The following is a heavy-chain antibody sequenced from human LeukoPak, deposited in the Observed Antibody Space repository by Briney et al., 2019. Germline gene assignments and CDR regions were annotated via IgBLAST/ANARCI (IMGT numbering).Heavy chain of an antibody. Sequence: PSETLSLTCTVSGGSISSGGYYWSWIRQHPGKGLEWIGYIYYSGSTYYNPSLKSRVTISVDTSKNQFSLKLSSVTAADTAVYYCARERGYCSSTSCYTTVGYGMDVWGQGTTVTVSS. J-gene: IGHJ6*02. CDR3: ARERGYCSSTSCYTTVGYGMDV. CDR2: IYYSGST. V-gene: IGHV4-31*03. D-gene: IGHD2-2*02. CDR1: GGSISSGGYY.